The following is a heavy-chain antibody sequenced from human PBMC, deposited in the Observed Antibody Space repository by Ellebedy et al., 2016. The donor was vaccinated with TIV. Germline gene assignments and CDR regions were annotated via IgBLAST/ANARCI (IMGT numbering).Heavy chain of an antibody. CDR2: IKQDGSEQ. V-gene: IGHV3-7*01. J-gene: IGHJ4*02. CDR3: ARDQWLGRAYYFDS. D-gene: IGHD6-19*01. Sequence: GGSLRLSCAASGFTFSNYWMSWVRQAPGKGLEWVANIKQDGSEQYYVDSVKGRFSISRDNAKNSLYVQMNSLRDEDTAVDYCARDQWLGRAYYFDSWGQGTLVTVSS. CDR1: GFTFSNYW.